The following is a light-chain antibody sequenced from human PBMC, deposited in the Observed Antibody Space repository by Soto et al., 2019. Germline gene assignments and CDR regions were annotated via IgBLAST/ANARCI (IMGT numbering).Light chain of an antibody. CDR1: QDITTF. V-gene: IGKV3-15*01. CDR2: GSS. CDR3: QQYKDWPLT. Sequence: EVVVTQSPATLSVSPGETVTLSCRASQDITTFLAWYHQKPGQAPSLLIYGSSTRATRIPARFSGSGSGIEFTLTISSLQSEDFVVYYCQQYKDWPLTFGGGTKVEIK. J-gene: IGKJ4*01.